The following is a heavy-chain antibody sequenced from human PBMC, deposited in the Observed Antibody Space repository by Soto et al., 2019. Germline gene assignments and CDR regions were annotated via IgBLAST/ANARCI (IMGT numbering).Heavy chain of an antibody. CDR1: GYTFTSYY. J-gene: IGHJ4*02. CDR2: INPSGGST. D-gene: IGHD6-6*01. Sequence: EASVKVSCKASGYTFTSYYMHWVRQAPGQGLEWMGIINPSGGSTSYAQKYQGRVTMTRDTSTSTVYMELCSLRSEDTAVYYCAREYSSSSAPDYFDYWGQGTLVTVSS. CDR3: AREYSSSSAPDYFDY. V-gene: IGHV1-46*03.